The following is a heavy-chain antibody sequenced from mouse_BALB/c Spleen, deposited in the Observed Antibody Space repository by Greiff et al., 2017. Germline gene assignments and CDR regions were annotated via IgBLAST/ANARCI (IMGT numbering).Heavy chain of an antibody. CDR3: ASHYYGSSLFAY. CDR1: GFTFSDYY. V-gene: IGHV5-4*02. J-gene: IGHJ3*01. Sequence: EVKVVESGGGLVKPGGSLKLSCAASGFTFSDYYMYWVRQTPEKRLEWVATISDGGSYTYYPDSVKGRFTISRDNAKNNLYLQMSSLKSEDTAMYYCASHYYGSSLFAYWGQGTLVTVSA. D-gene: IGHD1-1*01. CDR2: ISDGGSYT.